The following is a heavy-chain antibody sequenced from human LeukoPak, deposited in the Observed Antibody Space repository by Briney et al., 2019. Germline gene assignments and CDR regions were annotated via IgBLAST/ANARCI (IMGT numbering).Heavy chain of an antibody. CDR1: GGTFSSSA. Sequence: SVKVSCKASGGTFSSSAISWVRQAPGQGLEWMGGIIPIFGTANYAQKFQGRVTITTDESTSTAYMELSSLRSEDTAVYYCARGGRDGYLREFDYWGQGTLVTVSS. D-gene: IGHD5-24*01. V-gene: IGHV1-69*05. CDR3: ARGGRDGYLREFDY. CDR2: IIPIFGTA. J-gene: IGHJ4*02.